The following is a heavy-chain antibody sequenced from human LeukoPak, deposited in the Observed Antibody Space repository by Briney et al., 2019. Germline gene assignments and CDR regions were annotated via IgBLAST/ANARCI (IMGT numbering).Heavy chain of an antibody. V-gene: IGHV6-1*01. CDR2: TYYRSKWCN. Sequence: SQTLSLTCAISGDSMTSNTAAWNWIRQSPSGGLEWLGRTYYRSKWCNDYALSVKSRISINPDTSKNQFSLQLNSVTPEDTAVYYCARGRQWLNWFDPWGQGTLVTVSS. J-gene: IGHJ5*02. CDR1: GDSMTSNTAA. CDR3: ARGRQWLNWFDP. D-gene: IGHD5-24*01.